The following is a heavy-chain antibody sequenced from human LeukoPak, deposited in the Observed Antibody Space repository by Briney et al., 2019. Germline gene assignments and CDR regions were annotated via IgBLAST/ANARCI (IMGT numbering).Heavy chain of an antibody. J-gene: IGHJ5*02. CDR3: ARDGTPWTFDP. Sequence: GGSLRLSCAASGFTFSSYSMNWVRQAPGKGLEWVSYISSSSSTIYYADSVKGRFTISRDNAKNSLYLQMNSLRAEDTAVYYCARDGTPWTFDPWGQGTLVTVSS. V-gene: IGHV3-48*01. CDR2: ISSSSSTI. D-gene: IGHD1/OR15-1a*01. CDR1: GFTFSSYS.